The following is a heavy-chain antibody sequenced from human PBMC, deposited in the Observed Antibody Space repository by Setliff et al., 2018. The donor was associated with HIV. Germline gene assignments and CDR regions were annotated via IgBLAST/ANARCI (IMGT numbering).Heavy chain of an antibody. V-gene: IGHV3-48*01. CDR1: GFTASSYY. Sequence: GGSLRLSCAASGFTASSYYMSWVRQAPGKGLQWISYISVSSSTIYYADSVKGRFTISRDNSKNTLYLQMNSLRAEDTALYYCARDPNRRLRLGYSFGPDYWGQGTLVTVSS. D-gene: IGHD5-18*01. J-gene: IGHJ4*02. CDR2: ISVSSSTI. CDR3: ARDPNRRLRLGYSFGPDY.